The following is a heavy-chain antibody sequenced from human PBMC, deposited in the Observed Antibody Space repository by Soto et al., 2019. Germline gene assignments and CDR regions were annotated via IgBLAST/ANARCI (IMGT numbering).Heavy chain of an antibody. D-gene: IGHD3-10*01. Sequence: PGGSLRLSCAASGFIFKMYWMHWVRQSPGKGLVWISRIYNDGTYSDYADSVRGRFTISRDNVNDTLYLQMNNLRAEDSGLYYCTRGPRPISTGTGAYWAQGTQVTVSS. CDR2: IYNDGTYS. J-gene: IGHJ4*02. CDR1: GFIFKMYW. CDR3: TRGPRPISTGTGAY. V-gene: IGHV3-74*01.